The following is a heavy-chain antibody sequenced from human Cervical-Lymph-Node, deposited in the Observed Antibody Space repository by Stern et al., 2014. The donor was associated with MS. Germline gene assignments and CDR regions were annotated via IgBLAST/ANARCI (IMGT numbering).Heavy chain of an antibody. CDR3: VRGTDMDV. CDR2: IYSGGDT. Sequence: EVQLVESGGNLVQPGGSRRLSCAVSGFTVTNNYMSWVRQAPGQGLEWVSVIYSGGDTYYADSVKGRFTISRDKSKNTLYLQMNSLTEEDTAVYYCVRGTDMDVWGQGTTVTVSS. J-gene: IGHJ6*02. CDR1: GFTVTNNY. V-gene: IGHV3-66*01.